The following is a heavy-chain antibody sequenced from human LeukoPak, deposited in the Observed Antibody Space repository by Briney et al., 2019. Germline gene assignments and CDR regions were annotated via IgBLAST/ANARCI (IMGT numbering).Heavy chain of an antibody. CDR2: SGIYGRT. Sequence: PGGSLRLSFLASGFTFSSNVLNWVRQAPGKGLEWVSVSGIYGRTQYADSVKGRFTISRDSSKNTLYLQINSLRVEDTAEYYCARGMDGYGPDAFDIWGQGTMVTVSS. CDR3: ARGMDGYGPDAFDI. V-gene: IGHV3-23*01. D-gene: IGHD5-24*01. CDR1: GFTFSSNV. J-gene: IGHJ3*02.